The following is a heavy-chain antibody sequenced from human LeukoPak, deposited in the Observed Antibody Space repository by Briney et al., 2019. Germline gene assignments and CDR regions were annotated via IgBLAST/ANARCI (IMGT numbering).Heavy chain of an antibody. D-gene: IGHD3-10*01. J-gene: IGHJ4*02. Sequence: GGSLRLSCAASGFTFSSYGMHWVRQAPGKGLEWVAVISYDGSNKYYADSVKGRFTISRDNSKNTLYLQMNSLRAEDTAVYYCASPHYYGSGSYYKGGVDYWGQGTLVTVSS. CDR3: ASPHYYGSGSYYKGGVDY. V-gene: IGHV3-30*03. CDR1: GFTFSSYG. CDR2: ISYDGSNK.